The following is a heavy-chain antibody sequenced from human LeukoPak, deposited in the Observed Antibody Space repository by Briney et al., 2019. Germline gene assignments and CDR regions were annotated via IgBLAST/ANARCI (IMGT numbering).Heavy chain of an antibody. CDR3: ARDTGYCSGGSCVDWFDP. V-gene: IGHV4-38-2*02. D-gene: IGHD2-15*01. Sequence: SETLSLTCTVSGYSISTGYYWDWIRQPPGKGLEWIGTFYHGGSTYYNPSLKSRVTISVDTSKNQFSLKLSSVTAADTAVYYCARDTGYCSGGSCVDWFDPWGQGTLVTVSS. CDR2: FYHGGST. J-gene: IGHJ5*02. CDR1: GYSISTGYY.